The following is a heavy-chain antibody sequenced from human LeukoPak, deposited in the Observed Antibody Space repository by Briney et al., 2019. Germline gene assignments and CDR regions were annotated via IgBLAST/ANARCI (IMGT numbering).Heavy chain of an antibody. V-gene: IGHV3-23*01. CDR2: ISGSGVNT. Sequence: GGSLRLSCAASGFTFSSYAMSWVRQAPGKGLEWVSVISGSGVNTYYADSVKGRFTISRDNSKNTLYLQMNSLRAEDTAIYYCAKLPSYYYDSSGYYYFDYWGQGTLVTVSP. J-gene: IGHJ4*02. CDR3: AKLPSYYYDSSGYYYFDY. CDR1: GFTFSSYA. D-gene: IGHD3-22*01.